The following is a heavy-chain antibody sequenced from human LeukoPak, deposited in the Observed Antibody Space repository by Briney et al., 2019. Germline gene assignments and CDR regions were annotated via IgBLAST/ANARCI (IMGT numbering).Heavy chain of an antibody. CDR3: ANPRDSSRVFDY. Sequence: GGSLRLSCAASGFTFSSYAMSWVRQAPGKGLEWVSAISGSGGSTYYADSVKGRFTISRDNSKNTLYLQMNSLRAEDTAVYYCANPRDSSRVFDYWGQGTLVTVSS. D-gene: IGHD3-22*01. J-gene: IGHJ4*02. CDR2: ISGSGGST. V-gene: IGHV3-23*01. CDR1: GFTFSSYA.